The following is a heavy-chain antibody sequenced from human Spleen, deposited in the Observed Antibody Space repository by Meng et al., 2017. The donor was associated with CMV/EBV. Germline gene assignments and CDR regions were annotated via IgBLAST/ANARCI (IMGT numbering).Heavy chain of an antibody. J-gene: IGHJ4*02. CDR1: GFTFSSYW. D-gene: IGHD6-13*01. CDR3: ARGHYSFQC. Sequence: GESLKISCAASGFTFSSYWMSWVRQAPGKGLEWVAKIKQDGSEKYYVDSVKGRFTISRDNAKNSLYLQMNPLRAEDTAVYYCARGHYSFQCWGQGTLVTVSS. CDR2: IKQDGSEK. V-gene: IGHV3-7*01.